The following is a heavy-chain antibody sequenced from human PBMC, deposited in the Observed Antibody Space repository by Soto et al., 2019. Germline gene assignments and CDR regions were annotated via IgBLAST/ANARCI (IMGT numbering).Heavy chain of an antibody. CDR2: IFYSGRT. V-gene: IGHV4-31*03. CDR1: GASISSGSHY. CDR3: ARAAAAGRYYFYGMDV. Sequence: QVQLQESGPGLVKPSQTLSLTCTVSGASISSGSHYWSWIRQHPGKGLEWIGHIFYSGRTYYNPSLMSRVTISGDTSKNQFSLKLTSVTAADTAVYYCARAAAAGRYYFYGMDVWGQGTAVTVSS. J-gene: IGHJ6*02. D-gene: IGHD6-13*01.